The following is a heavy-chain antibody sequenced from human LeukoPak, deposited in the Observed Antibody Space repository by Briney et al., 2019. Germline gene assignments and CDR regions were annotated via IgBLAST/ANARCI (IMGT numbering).Heavy chain of an antibody. Sequence: GGSLRLSCAASGFTVSSNYMSWVRQAPGKGLEWVSVIYSGGNTYCADSVKGRFTISRDNAENSLYLQMNSLRAEDTALYYCARAGGDYWIDAFDIWGQGTMVSVSS. CDR2: IYSGGNT. V-gene: IGHV3-53*01. CDR3: ARAGGDYWIDAFDI. D-gene: IGHD4-17*01. CDR1: GFTVSSNY. J-gene: IGHJ3*02.